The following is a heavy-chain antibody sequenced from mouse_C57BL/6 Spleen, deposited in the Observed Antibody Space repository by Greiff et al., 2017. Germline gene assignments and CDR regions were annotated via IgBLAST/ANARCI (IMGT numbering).Heavy chain of an antibody. CDR2: IWSGGST. CDR1: GFSLTSYG. J-gene: IGHJ1*03. Sequence: VQLQQSGPGLVQPSQSLSITCTVSGFSLTSYGVHWVRQSPGKGLEWLGVIWSGGSTDYNAAFISRLSISKDNSKSQVFFKMNSLQADDTAIYYCARATMIWDWYFDVWGTGTTVTVSS. D-gene: IGHD2-4*01. V-gene: IGHV2-2*01. CDR3: ARATMIWDWYFDV.